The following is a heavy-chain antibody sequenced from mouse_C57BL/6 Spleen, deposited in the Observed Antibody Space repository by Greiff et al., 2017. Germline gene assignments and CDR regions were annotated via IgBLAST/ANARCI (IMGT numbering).Heavy chain of an antibody. V-gene: IGHV5-9*01. Sequence: EVQVVESGGGLVKPGGSLKLSCAASGFTFSSYTMSWVRQTPEKRLEWVATISGGGGNTYYPDSVKGRFTISRDNAKNTLYLHMSSLRSEDTAWYYCASSLGYYYFDYWGQGTTLTVSS. CDR1: GFTFSSYT. J-gene: IGHJ2*01. CDR2: ISGGGGNT. CDR3: ASSLGYYYFDY. D-gene: IGHD2-14*01.